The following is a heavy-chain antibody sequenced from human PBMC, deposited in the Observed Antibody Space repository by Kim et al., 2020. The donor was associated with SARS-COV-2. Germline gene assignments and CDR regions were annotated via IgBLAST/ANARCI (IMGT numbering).Heavy chain of an antibody. CDR3: ARGYYDSSGDLAY. J-gene: IGHJ4*02. D-gene: IGHD3-22*01. Sequence: SETLSLTCTVSGGSIRSYYWTWIRQSPGKGLEWIGHIYYSGDTNYNPSLKNRVAISVDTSNNQFSLKLTSVTADDTAVYYCARGYYDSSGDLAYWGQGILVPVST. CDR2: IYYSGDT. CDR1: GGSIRSYY. V-gene: IGHV4-59*13.